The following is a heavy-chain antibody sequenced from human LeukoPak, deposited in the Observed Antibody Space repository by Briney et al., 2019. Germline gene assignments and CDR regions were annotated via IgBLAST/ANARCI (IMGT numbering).Heavy chain of an antibody. D-gene: IGHD3-3*01. CDR1: GYTFTSYA. J-gene: IGHJ4*02. CDR3: AKDDLYDFWSGYFNP. CDR2: INAGNGNT. Sequence: ASVKVSCKASGYTFTSYAMHWVRQAPGQRLEWMGWINAGNGNTKYSQKFQGRVTITRDTSASTAYMELSSLRSEDTAVYYCAKDDLYDFWSGYFNPWGQGTLVTVSS. V-gene: IGHV1-3*01.